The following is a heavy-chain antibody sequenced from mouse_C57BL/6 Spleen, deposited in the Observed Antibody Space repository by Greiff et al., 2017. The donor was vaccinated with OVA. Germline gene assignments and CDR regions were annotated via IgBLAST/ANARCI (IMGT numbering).Heavy chain of an antibody. D-gene: IGHD1-1*01. CDR1: GYTFTSYW. J-gene: IGHJ1*03. CDR2: IDPNSGGT. V-gene: IGHV1-72*01. CDR3: AMDYYGSSYWYFDV. Sequence: QFQLQQPGAELVKPGASVKLSCKASGYTFTSYWMHWVKPRPGRGLEWIGRIDPNSGGTTYNEKLKSKAKLTVDKPSSTAYMQLRRLTSEDTAVYDCAMDYYGSSYWYFDVWGTGTTVTVSS.